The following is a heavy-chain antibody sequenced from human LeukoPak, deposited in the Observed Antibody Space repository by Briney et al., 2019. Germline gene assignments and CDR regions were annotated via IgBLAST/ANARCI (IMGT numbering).Heavy chain of an antibody. Sequence: GGSLRLSCAASGFTFSSYGMHWVRQAPGKGLEWVAFIRNDGSNKYYADSVKGRFTISRDNSKNTLYLQMNSLRAEDTAVYYCAKDRASSWWYFDLWGRGTLVTVSS. CDR3: AKDRASSWWYFDL. D-gene: IGHD1-26*01. V-gene: IGHV3-30*02. CDR2: IRNDGSNK. CDR1: GFTFSSYG. J-gene: IGHJ2*01.